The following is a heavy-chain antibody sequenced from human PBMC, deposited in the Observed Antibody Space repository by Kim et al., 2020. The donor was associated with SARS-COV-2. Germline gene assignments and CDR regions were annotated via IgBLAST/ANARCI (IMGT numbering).Heavy chain of an antibody. D-gene: IGHD4-17*01. CDR2: ISYDGSNK. CDR3: ARDGMGPPSPYGPDY. Sequence: GGSLRLSCAASGFTFSSYAMHWVRQAPGKGLEWVAVISYDGSNKYYADSVKGRFTISRDNSKNTLYLQMNSLRAEDTAVYYCARDGMGPPSPYGPDYWGQGTLVTVSS. J-gene: IGHJ4*02. CDR1: GFTFSSYA. V-gene: IGHV3-30*04.